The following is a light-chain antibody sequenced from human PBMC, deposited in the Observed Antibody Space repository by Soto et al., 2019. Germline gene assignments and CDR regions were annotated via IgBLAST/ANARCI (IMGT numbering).Light chain of an antibody. CDR1: SSDVGSYNY. CDR2: EVS. V-gene: IGLV2-8*01. Sequence: QSALTQPPSASGFPGQSVTISCTGTSSDVGSYNYVSWYQQHPGKAPKLMISEVSKRPSGVPDRFSGSKSGNTASLTVSGIQAEDEADYYCSSFAGNNNLVFGGGTKLTVL. J-gene: IGLJ2*01. CDR3: SSFAGNNNLV.